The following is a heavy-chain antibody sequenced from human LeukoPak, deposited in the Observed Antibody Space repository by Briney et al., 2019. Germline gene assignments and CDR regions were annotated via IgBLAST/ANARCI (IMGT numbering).Heavy chain of an antibody. CDR3: AKVQTYYDFWSGYQN. CDR1: GFTFSSYS. J-gene: IGHJ4*02. Sequence: GGSLRLSCAASGFTFSSYSMSWVRQAPGKGLEWVSSISSSSSYIYYADSVKGRFTISRDNAKNSLYLQMNSLRAEDTTVYYCAKVQTYYDFWSGYQNWGQGTLVTVSS. CDR2: ISSSSSYI. V-gene: IGHV3-21*01. D-gene: IGHD3-3*01.